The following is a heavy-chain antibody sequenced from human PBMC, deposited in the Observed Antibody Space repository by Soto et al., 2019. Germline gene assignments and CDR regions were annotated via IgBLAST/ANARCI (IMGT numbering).Heavy chain of an antibody. D-gene: IGHD3-10*01. V-gene: IGHV3-30*18. Sequence: VQMVESGGGVVQPGRSLRLSCAASGFMFSTYAMHWVRQAPGKGLEWVAIISNDGRNKYYADSVKDRFTISRDNSKNTVYLQMSSLRADATAVYYCAKGSGRKMVRGVIIGVNIDYWGQGTLVTVSS. CDR2: ISNDGRNK. CDR1: GFMFSTYA. J-gene: IGHJ4*02. CDR3: AKGSGRKMVRGVIIGVNIDY.